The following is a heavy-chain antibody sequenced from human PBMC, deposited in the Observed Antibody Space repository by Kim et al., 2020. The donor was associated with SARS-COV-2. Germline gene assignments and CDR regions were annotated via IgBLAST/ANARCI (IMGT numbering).Heavy chain of an antibody. D-gene: IGHD3-10*01. V-gene: IGHV3-48*02. J-gene: IGHJ6*02. CDR1: GFSFSAHT. CDR2: INSGNGET. Sequence: GESLKISCAASGFSFSAHTMNWVRQAPGKGLEWRAYINSGNGETNYADSVRGRFTISRDNVKQALYLQMNNLRDDDSAVYYCVRESDGYHRYFFYYGMDVWGQGTTVVVS. CDR3: VRESDGYHRYFFYYGMDV.